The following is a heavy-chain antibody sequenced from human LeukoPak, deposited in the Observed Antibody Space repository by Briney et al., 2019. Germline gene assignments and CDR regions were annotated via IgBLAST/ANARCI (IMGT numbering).Heavy chain of an antibody. J-gene: IGHJ5*01. D-gene: IGHD1-26*01. Sequence: GGSLRLSCAASGFKFSDHGMHWVRQAPGKGLEWVAVIFYDGSKTYYVESVKGRLTISRDNSKNTLYLQMNSLRAEDTALYYCARDQRSRWYDFWGQGTLVTVSS. V-gene: IGHV3-33*01. CDR1: GFKFSDHG. CDR3: ARDQRSRWYDF. CDR2: IFYDGSKT.